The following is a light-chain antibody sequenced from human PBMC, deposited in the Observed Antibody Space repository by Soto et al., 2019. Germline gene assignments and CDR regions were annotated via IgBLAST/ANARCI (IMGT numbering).Light chain of an antibody. CDR2: GAS. Sequence: IQLTQSPSSLSASVGDRVTITCRASQRISSFLAWYQQKPGKAPKLLIYGASTLQSGVPSRFSGSGSGTDFTLTIGSLQPEDFATYYCQQLNSFPIPFGPGTKVDIK. J-gene: IGKJ3*01. CDR3: QQLNSFPIP. V-gene: IGKV1-9*01. CDR1: QRISSF.